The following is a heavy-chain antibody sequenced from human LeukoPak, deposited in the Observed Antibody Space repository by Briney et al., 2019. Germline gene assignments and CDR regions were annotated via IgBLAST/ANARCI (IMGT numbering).Heavy chain of an antibody. D-gene: IGHD3-10*01. Sequence: ASVTVSRKASGYSFTAFYIHWLRQAPGQGLEWVGWIHPRSGDTNYAQKVQGRVTMTRDTSINTAYMYLNSLRSDDTAVYDCERDGEYGAGSYYRVCFDYWGPGALVTVSS. CDR2: IHPRSGDT. CDR3: ERDGEYGAGSYYRVCFDY. CDR1: GYSFTAFY. V-gene: IGHV1-2*02. J-gene: IGHJ4*02.